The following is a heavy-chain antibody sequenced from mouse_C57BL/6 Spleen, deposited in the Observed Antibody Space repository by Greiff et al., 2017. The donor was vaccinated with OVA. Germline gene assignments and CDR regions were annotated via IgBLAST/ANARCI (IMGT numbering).Heavy chain of an antibody. CDR1: GFTFSSYA. CDR3: ARDQGSNYGAWFAY. J-gene: IGHJ3*01. Sequence: EVMLVESGGGLVKPGGSLKLSCAASGFTFSSYAMSWVRPTPEKRLEWVATISDGGSYTYYPDNVKGRFTISRDNAKNNLYLQMSHLKSEDTAMYYCARDQGSNYGAWFAYWGQGTLVTVSA. CDR2: ISDGGSYT. D-gene: IGHD2-5*01. V-gene: IGHV5-4*01.